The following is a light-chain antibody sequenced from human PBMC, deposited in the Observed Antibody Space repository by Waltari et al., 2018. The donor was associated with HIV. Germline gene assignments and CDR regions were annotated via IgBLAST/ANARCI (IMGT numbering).Light chain of an antibody. CDR1: IIGSKS. CDR3: QVWDSSSDLVV. J-gene: IGLJ2*01. V-gene: IGLV3-21*02. CDR2: DDS. Sequence: SYVLTQPPSVSVAPGQTARITCGGNIIGSKSVHWYQQKPGQAPVLVVYDDSDRPSGIPERFSGSNSGNTATLTISRVEAGDEADYYCQVWDSSSDLVVFGGGTKLTVL.